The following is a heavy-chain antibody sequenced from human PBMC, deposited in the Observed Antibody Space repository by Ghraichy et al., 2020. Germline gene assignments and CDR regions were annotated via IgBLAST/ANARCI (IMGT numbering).Heavy chain of an antibody. J-gene: IGHJ4*02. D-gene: IGHD1-14*01. CDR3: GWYNDY. CDR1: GGSFSGSY. V-gene: IGHV4-34*01. CDR2: INDNRRT. Sequence: SEPPSLTCAVYGGSFSGSYWTWIRQPPGEGLEWIGEINDNRRTNYNPALKSRVTISVDTSKNQFSLKLSSVTAADTAVYYCGWYNDYWGQGTLVTVSS.